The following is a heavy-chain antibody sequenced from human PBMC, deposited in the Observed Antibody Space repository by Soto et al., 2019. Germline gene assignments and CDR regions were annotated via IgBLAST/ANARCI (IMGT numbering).Heavy chain of an antibody. CDR1: GGSFSGYY. D-gene: IGHD6-13*01. Sequence: PSETLSLTCAVYGGSFSGYYWSWIRQPPGKGLEWIGEINHSGSTNYNPSLKSRVTISVDTSKNQFSLKLSSVTAADTAVYYCARGVTAAAEDYWGQGTLVTVSS. V-gene: IGHV4-34*01. J-gene: IGHJ4*02. CDR3: ARGVTAAAEDY. CDR2: INHSGST.